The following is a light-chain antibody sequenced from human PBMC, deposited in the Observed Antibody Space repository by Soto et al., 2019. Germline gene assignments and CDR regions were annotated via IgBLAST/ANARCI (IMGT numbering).Light chain of an antibody. CDR3: QHYGSTPWT. CDR1: QSVCSRC. Sequence: EIVLTQSPGTLSLSPGERVTLSCRASQSVCSRCLAWYQQKPGQSPRLLIYGASSSATGIPDRFSGSGSGTAFTLTISRLEPEDFAVDYCQHYGSTPWTFGQGPMVGIE. V-gene: IGKV3-20*01. CDR2: GAS. J-gene: IGKJ1*01.